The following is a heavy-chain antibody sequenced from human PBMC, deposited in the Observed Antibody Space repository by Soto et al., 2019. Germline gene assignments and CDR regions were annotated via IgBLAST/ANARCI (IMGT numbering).Heavy chain of an antibody. V-gene: IGHV2-26*01. Sequence: QVTLKESGPVLVKPTETLTLTCTVSGFSLTNATMGVSWIRQPPGKALEWLTHIFSTDEISYNTSLKSRVTISQDTSKSQVVLTMTNMDPVDTAKYYCARAGDYSFYYMDVWGKGTTVIVSS. CDR1: GFSLTNATMG. J-gene: IGHJ6*03. CDR2: IFSTDEI. D-gene: IGHD7-27*01. CDR3: ARAGDYSFYYMDV.